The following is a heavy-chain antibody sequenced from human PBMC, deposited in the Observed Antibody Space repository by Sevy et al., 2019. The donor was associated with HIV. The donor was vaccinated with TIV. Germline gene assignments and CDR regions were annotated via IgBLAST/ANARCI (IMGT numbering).Heavy chain of an antibody. Sequence: GGSLRLSCAASGFTFSSYGMHWVRQAPGKGLEWVAVIWYDGSNKYYADSVKGRFTISRDNSKNTLYLQMNSLRAEDTAGYYWGRDWGGVGATTNFDYWGQGTLVTVSS. CDR1: GFTFSSYG. V-gene: IGHV3-33*01. D-gene: IGHD1-26*01. CDR3: GRDWGGVGATTNFDY. CDR2: IWYDGSNK. J-gene: IGHJ4*02.